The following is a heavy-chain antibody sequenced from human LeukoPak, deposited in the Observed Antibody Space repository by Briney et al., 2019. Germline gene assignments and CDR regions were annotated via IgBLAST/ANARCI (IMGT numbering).Heavy chain of an antibody. D-gene: IGHD2/OR15-2a*01. CDR2: IYNTGSA. V-gene: IGHV4-4*07. Sequence: SETLSLTCSVSGASISSHYWNWIRQPAGKGLEWIGRIYNTGSANYNPSLKSRVTMSLDTSRSQISLKLTSVTAADTAVYYCARDVFFRAHNWFDPWGQGTLVTVSS. CDR3: ARDVFFRAHNWFDP. CDR1: GASISSHY. J-gene: IGHJ5*02.